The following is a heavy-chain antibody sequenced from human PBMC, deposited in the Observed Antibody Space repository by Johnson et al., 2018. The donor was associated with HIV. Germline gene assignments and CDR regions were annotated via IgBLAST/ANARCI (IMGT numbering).Heavy chain of an antibody. D-gene: IGHD4-17*01. CDR3: AKDLVAYGDYENAFDI. CDR1: GFTFSSYA. CDR2: ISGSGGST. J-gene: IGHJ3*02. V-gene: IGHV3-23*04. Sequence: VQLVESGGGLVQPGGSLRLSCAASGFTFSSYAMSWVRQAPGKGLEWVSAISGSGGSTYYADSLKGRFTISRDNSKNTLYLQMNSLRAEDTAVYYCAKDLVAYGDYENAFDIWGQGTMVTVSS.